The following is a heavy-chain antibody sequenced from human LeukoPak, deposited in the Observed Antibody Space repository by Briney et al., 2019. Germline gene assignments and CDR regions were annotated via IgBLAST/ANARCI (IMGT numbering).Heavy chain of an antibody. D-gene: IGHD6-19*01. CDR2: ISAYNGNT. CDR1: RYTFTGYG. J-gene: IGHJ4*02. Sequence: ASVKVSCKASRYTFTGYGISCVRQAPGEGVGWMGWISAYNGNTNYAQKLKSRITMTTDTSTSTAYMELRSLRSDDTAVYYCARDKAGIAVAGQGGLDYWGQGTLVTVSS. CDR3: ARDKAGIAVAGQGGLDY. V-gene: IGHV1-18*01.